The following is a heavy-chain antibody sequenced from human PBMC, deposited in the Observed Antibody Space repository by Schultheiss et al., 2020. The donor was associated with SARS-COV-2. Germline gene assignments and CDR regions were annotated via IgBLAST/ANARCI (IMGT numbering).Heavy chain of an antibody. J-gene: IGHJ4*02. Sequence: GGSLSLSCAASGFTFSSYAMSWVRQAPGKGLEWVSAISGSGGSTYYADSVKGRFTISRDNSKNTLYLQMNSLRAEDTAVYYCAFTSGGSGWRNTYFDYWGQGTLVTVSS. CDR2: ISGSGGST. CDR1: GFTFSSYA. CDR3: AFTSGGSGWRNTYFDY. V-gene: IGHV3-23*01. D-gene: IGHD6-19*01.